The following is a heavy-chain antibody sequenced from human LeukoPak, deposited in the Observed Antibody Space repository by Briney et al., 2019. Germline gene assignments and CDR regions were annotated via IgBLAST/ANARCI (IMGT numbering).Heavy chain of an antibody. CDR1: GYIFISYG. CDR2: ISAYNGNT. CDR3: ARDWDYYDSSGFY. V-gene: IGHV1-18*01. D-gene: IGHD3-22*01. Sequence: GASVKVSCKASGYIFISYGISWVRQAPGQGLEWMGWISAYNGNTNYAQKLQGRVTMTTDTSTSTAYMELRCLRSDDTAVYYCARDWDYYDSSGFYWGQGTLVTVSS. J-gene: IGHJ4*02.